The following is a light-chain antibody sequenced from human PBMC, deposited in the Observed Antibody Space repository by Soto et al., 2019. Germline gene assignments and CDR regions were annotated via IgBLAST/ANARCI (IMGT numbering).Light chain of an antibody. Sequence: QSALTQPPSVSGSPGQPVTISCTATTTGIDNYDSVSSYQQAPGTAPKLIIYDLNNRPSGAPDRFSGSTSGNTASLTISGLQAEDETDYFCSLYSSNGSLIFGPGTKVTGL. J-gene: IGLJ1*01. CDR1: TTGIDNYDS. CDR3: SLYSSNGSLI. V-gene: IGLV2-18*01. CDR2: DLN.